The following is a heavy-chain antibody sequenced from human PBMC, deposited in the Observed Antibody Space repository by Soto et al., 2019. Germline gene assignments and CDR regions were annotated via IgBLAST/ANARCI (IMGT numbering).Heavy chain of an antibody. D-gene: IGHD1-26*01. CDR2: ISYDGSNK. CDR1: GFTFSHYG. V-gene: IGHV3-30*03. J-gene: IGHJ4*02. CDR3: ARYSGKYQGPIDY. Sequence: GVLRLSCAASGFTFSHYGIHGVRQAPGKGLEWLAVISYDGSNKHYADSVKGRFTVSRDNSKNTLYLQMNSLRAEDTAVYFCARYSGKYQGPIDYWGQGTLVTVSS.